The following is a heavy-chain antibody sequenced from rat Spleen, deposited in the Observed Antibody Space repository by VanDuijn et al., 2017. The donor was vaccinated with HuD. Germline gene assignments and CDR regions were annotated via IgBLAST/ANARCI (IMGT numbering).Heavy chain of an antibody. Sequence: EVQLVESAGGLVQPGRSLKLSCAASGFTFSDYYMAWVRQAPTKGLEWVATISYDGSSTYYRDSVKGRFTISRDNAKSTLYLQMDSLRSEDTATYYCARLSGGYYYVMDAWGQGASVTVSS. D-gene: IGHD1-11*01. J-gene: IGHJ4*01. CDR1: GFTFSDYY. CDR2: ISYDGSST. CDR3: ARLSGGYYYVMDA. V-gene: IGHV5-29*01.